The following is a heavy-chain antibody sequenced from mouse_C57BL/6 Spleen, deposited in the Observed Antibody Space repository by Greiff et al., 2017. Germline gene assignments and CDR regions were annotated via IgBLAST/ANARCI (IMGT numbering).Heavy chain of an antibody. CDR3: AVGNSYYYAMDD. V-gene: IGHV5-4*03. J-gene: IGHJ4*01. D-gene: IGHD2-1*01. CDR2: ISDGGSYT. CDR1: GFTFSSYA. Sequence: EVKLMESGGGLVKPGGSLKLSCAASGFTFSSYAMSWVRQTPEKRLEWVATISDGGSYTYYPDNVKGRFTISRDNAKNNLYLQMSHLKSEDTAMYYCAVGNSYYYAMDDWGQGTSVTVSP.